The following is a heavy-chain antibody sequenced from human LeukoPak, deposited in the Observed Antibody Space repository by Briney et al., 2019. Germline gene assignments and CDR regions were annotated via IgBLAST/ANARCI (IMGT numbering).Heavy chain of an antibody. CDR2: ISGSGGNT. CDR3: AKQGGLDSSGWYYFAY. V-gene: IGHV3-23*01. J-gene: IGHJ4*02. CDR1: GFILSNYA. D-gene: IGHD6-19*01. Sequence: PGGSLRLSCAASGFILSNYAMSWVRQAPGKGPEWVSGISGSGGNTYSADSVKGRFTIPRDNSKNTLYLQMNSLRADDTAVYYCAKQGGLDSSGWYYFAYWGQGTLVTVSS.